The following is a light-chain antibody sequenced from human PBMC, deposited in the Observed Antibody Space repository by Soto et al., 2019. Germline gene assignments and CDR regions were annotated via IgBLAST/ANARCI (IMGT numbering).Light chain of an antibody. V-gene: IGLV2-14*01. J-gene: IGLJ2*01. CDR2: EVS. Sequence: QSALTQPASVSGSPGQSITISCTGTSSDVGGYNYVSWYQQHPDKAPKLMIYEVSNRPSGVSNRFSGFKSGNTASLTISGLQAEDEADYYCSSYTSSSTLGVVFGGGTKLTVL. CDR3: SSYTSSSTLGVV. CDR1: SSDVGGYNY.